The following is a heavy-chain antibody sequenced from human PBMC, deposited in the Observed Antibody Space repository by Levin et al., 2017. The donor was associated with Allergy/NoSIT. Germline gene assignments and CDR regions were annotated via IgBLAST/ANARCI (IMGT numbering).Heavy chain of an antibody. CDR3: ATRAVAAPY. Sequence: GGSLRLSCAPSGFTVSNNYMSWVRQAPGKGLEWVSLIYSGGSTLYADSVKGRFTISRDNSKNTLYLQMNSLGVEDTAVYYCATRAVAAPYWGQGALVTVSS. D-gene: IGHD6-19*01. CDR1: GFTVSNNY. CDR2: IYSGGST. J-gene: IGHJ4*02. V-gene: IGHV3-66*01.